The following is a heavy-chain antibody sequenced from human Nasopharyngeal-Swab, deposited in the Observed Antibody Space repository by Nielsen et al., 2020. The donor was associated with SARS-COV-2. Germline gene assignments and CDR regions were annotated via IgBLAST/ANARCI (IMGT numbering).Heavy chain of an antibody. V-gene: IGHV3-30*04. Sequence: GGSLRLSCAASGFTFSSYAMHRVRQAPGKGLEWVAVISYDGSNKYYADSVKGRFTISRDNSKNTLYLQMNSLRAEDTAVYYCARAHSGSYFGAFDIWGQGTMVTVSS. CDR3: ARAHSGSYFGAFDI. J-gene: IGHJ3*02. D-gene: IGHD1-26*01. CDR2: ISYDGSNK. CDR1: GFTFSSYA.